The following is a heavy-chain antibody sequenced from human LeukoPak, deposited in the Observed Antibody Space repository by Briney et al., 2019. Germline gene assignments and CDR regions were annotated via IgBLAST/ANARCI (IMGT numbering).Heavy chain of an antibody. CDR3: AKIKGQLVLDAFDI. V-gene: IGHV4-39*01. CDR2: IYYSGST. J-gene: IGHJ3*02. D-gene: IGHD6-6*01. Sequence: SETLSLTCTVSGGSISSSSYYWGWIRQPPGKAQEWIGSIYYSGSTCYNPSLKSRVTISVDTSKNQFSLKLSSVTAADTAVYYCAKIKGQLVLDAFDIWGQGTMVTVSS. CDR1: GGSISSSSYY.